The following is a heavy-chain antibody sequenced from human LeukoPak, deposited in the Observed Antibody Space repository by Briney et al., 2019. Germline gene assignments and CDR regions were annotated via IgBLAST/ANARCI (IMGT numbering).Heavy chain of an antibody. CDR1: GGTFSSYA. V-gene: IGHV1-69*05. CDR3: ARDRQDYYDSSGWKSYYYYYMDV. D-gene: IGHD3-22*01. Sequence: SVKVSCKASGGTFSSYAISWVRQAPGQGLEWMGGIIPIFGTANYAQKFQGRVTITTDESTSTAYMELSSLRSEDTAVYYCARDRQDYYDSSGWKSYYYYYMDVWGKGTTVTVPS. J-gene: IGHJ6*03. CDR2: IIPIFGTA.